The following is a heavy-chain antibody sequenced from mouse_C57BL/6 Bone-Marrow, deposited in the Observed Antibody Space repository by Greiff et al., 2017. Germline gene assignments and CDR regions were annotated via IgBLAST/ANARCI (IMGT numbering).Heavy chain of an antibody. V-gene: IGHV3-6*01. CDR1: GYSITSGYY. Sequence: VQLQQSGPGLVKPSQSLSLTCSVTGYSITSGYYWNWIRQFPGNKLEWMGYISYDGSNNYNPSLKNRISITRDTSKNQFFLKLNSVTTEDTATYYCARMDYWGQGTSVTVSS. CDR3: ARMDY. CDR2: ISYDGSN. J-gene: IGHJ4*01.